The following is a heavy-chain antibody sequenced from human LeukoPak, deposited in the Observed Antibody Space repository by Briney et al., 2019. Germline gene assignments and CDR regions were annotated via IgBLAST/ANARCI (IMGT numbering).Heavy chain of an antibody. V-gene: IGHV4-39*01. CDR2: IYYSGST. Sequence: SETLSLTCTVSGGSISSSSYYWGWIRQPPGKGLEWIGSIYYSGSTYYNPSLKSRVTISVDTSKNQFSLKLSSVTAADTAVYYCARRASSGWLSYFDYWGPGTLVTVSS. CDR1: GGSISSSSYY. D-gene: IGHD6-19*01. J-gene: IGHJ4*02. CDR3: ARRASSGWLSYFDY.